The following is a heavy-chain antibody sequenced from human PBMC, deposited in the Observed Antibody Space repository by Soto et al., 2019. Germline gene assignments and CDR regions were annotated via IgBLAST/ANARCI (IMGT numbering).Heavy chain of an antibody. D-gene: IGHD3-3*01. Sequence: PSETLSLTCTVSGGSISSGGYYWSWIRQHPGKGLERIGYIYYSGSTYYNPSLKSRVTISVDTSKNQFSLKLSSVTAADTAVYYCARDGEFRDYDFWSGYYAPDTGYGMDVWGQGTTVTVSS. CDR1: GGSISSGGYY. CDR3: ARDGEFRDYDFWSGYYAPDTGYGMDV. J-gene: IGHJ6*02. V-gene: IGHV4-31*03. CDR2: IYYSGST.